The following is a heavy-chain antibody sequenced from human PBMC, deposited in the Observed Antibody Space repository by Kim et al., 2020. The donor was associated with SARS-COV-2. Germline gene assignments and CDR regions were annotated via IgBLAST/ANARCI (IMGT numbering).Heavy chain of an antibody. CDR3: ARERLYYYGSGSLRGAFDI. V-gene: IGHV3-30*07. J-gene: IGHJ3*02. Sequence: GRFTISRDNSKNTLYLQMNSLRAEDTAVYYCARERLYYYGSGSLRGAFDIWGQGTMVTVSS. D-gene: IGHD3-10*01.